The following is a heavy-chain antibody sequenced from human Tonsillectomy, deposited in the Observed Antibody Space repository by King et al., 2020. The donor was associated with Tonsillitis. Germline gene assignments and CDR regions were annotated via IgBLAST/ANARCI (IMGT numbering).Heavy chain of an antibody. J-gene: IGHJ5*02. V-gene: IGHV1-24*01. CDR1: GYTLTELS. D-gene: IGHD3-9*01. CDR2: FDPEDGET. Sequence: QLVQSGAEVKKPGASVKVSCKVSGYTLTELSLHWVRQAPGKGLEWMGGFDPEDGETIYAQKFQGRVTMTEDTFTDTAYMELSSLRSEDTAVYYCAIRRSYYDILTGEVNWFDPWGQGTLVTVSS. CDR3: AIRRSYYDILTGEVNWFDP.